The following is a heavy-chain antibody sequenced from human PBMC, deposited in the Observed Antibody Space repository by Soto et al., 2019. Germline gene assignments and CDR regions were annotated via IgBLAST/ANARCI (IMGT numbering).Heavy chain of an antibody. D-gene: IGHD6-13*01. CDR2: ISGSGGST. Sequence: GGSLRLSCAASGFTFSSYAMSWVRQAPGKGLEWVSAISGSGGSTYYADSVKGRFTISRDSSKNTLYLQMNSLRAEDTAVYYCAKDPLISYSSSWHYYFDYWGQGTLVTVSS. CDR1: GFTFSSYA. CDR3: AKDPLISYSSSWHYYFDY. V-gene: IGHV3-23*01. J-gene: IGHJ4*02.